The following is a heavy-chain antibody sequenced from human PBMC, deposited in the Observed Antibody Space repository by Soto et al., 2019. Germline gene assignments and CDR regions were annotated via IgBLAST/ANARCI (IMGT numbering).Heavy chain of an antibody. J-gene: IGHJ4*02. D-gene: IGHD6-19*01. V-gene: IGHV1-18*01. Sequence: QVHLLQSGAEVEKPGASLKIPCKASGYTFTSYGISWLRQAPQQRLEWMGWTSAYNGNTNYAQQLQGRVTMTTHTATSTAYMELRSVRSDDTAVYCCARVIAVAGFFDYWGQGTLVTVSS. CDR1: GYTFTSYG. CDR2: TSAYNGNT. CDR3: ARVIAVAGFFDY.